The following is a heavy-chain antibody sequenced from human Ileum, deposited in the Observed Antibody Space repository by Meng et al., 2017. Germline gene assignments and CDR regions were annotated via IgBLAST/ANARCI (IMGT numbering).Heavy chain of an antibody. D-gene: IGHD1-26*01. Sequence: GESLKISCAASGLTFSNAWMSWVRQPPGKGLEWVGRLKSNTDGGTTDYAAPVKGRFTISRDDSKNTLYLQMNNLKTEDTAVYFCTTELRWDHTVDYWGQGNLVNGAS. CDR2: LKSNTDGGTT. J-gene: IGHJ4*02. CDR3: TTELRWDHTVDY. V-gene: IGHV3-15*01. CDR1: GLTFSNAW.